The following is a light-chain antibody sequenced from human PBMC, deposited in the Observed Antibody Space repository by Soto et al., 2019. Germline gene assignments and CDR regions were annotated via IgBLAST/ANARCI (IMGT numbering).Light chain of an antibody. CDR3: SSYTSSSTLV. Sequence: QSVLTQPASVSGSPGQSITISSTGTSSDVGGYNYVSWYQQHPGKAPKLMIYDVSNRPSGVSNRFSGSKSGNTASLTISGLQAEDEADYYSSSYTSSSTLVFGGGTKVTVL. CDR1: SSDVGGYNY. J-gene: IGLJ2*01. V-gene: IGLV2-14*01. CDR2: DVS.